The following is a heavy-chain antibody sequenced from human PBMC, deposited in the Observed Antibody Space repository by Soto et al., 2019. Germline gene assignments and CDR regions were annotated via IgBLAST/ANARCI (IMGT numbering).Heavy chain of an antibody. CDR3: ARGHEYGGNSDAFDI. Sequence: QVHLVQSGAEVKKPGSSVKVSCKASGGTFSTSSINWLRQAPGQRPEWMGNILPVFGTADYAQKFRDRVTXPPXXSXDTAYMELRSLFSEDAAVYYCARGHEYGGNSDAFDIWGQGTVVTVSS. V-gene: IGHV1-69*15. CDR2: ILPVFGTA. CDR1: GGTFSTSS. J-gene: IGHJ3*02. D-gene: IGHD4-17*01.